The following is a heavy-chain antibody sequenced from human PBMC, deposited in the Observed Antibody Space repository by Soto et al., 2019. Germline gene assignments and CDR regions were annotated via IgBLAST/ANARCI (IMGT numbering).Heavy chain of an antibody. CDR1: GFTFSSYA. CDR2: ISYDGSNK. CDR3: ASLSSTYYYDSSGYYPN. J-gene: IGHJ4*02. D-gene: IGHD3-22*01. Sequence: QVQLVESGGGVVQPGRSLRLSCAASGFTFSSYAMHWVRQAPGKGLEWVAVISYDGSNKYYADSVKGRFTISRDNSKNTLYLQMNSLRAEDTAVYYCASLSSTYYYDSSGYYPNWGQGTLVTVSS. V-gene: IGHV3-30-3*01.